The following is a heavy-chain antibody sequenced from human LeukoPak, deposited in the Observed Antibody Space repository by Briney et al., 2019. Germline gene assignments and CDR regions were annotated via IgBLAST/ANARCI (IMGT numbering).Heavy chain of an antibody. CDR1: GFTFSSYE. CDR3: ARVLWFGDNYFDY. V-gene: IGHV3-48*03. Sequence: GGSLRLSCAASGFTFSSYEMNWVRQAPGKGLEWVSYISSSGSTIYYADSVKGRFTISRDNAKNSLYLQMNSLRAEDTAVYYCARVLWFGDNYFDYRGQGTLVTVSS. CDR2: ISSSGSTI. J-gene: IGHJ4*02. D-gene: IGHD3-10*01.